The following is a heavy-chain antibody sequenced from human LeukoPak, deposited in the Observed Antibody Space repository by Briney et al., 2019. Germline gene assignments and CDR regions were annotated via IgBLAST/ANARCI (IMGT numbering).Heavy chain of an antibody. CDR2: IWYDGSNK. Sequence: GGSLRLSCAASGFTFSSYGMHWVRQAPGKGLEWVAVIWYDGSNKYYADSVKGRFTISRDNSKNTLYLQMNSLRAEDTAVYYCASPELRLRSRIAFDIWGQGTMVTVSS. CDR3: ASPELRLRSRIAFDI. D-gene: IGHD4-23*01. CDR1: GFTFSSYG. J-gene: IGHJ3*02. V-gene: IGHV3-33*01.